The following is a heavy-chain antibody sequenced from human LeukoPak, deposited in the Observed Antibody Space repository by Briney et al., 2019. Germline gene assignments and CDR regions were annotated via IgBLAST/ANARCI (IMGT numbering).Heavy chain of an antibody. D-gene: IGHD4/OR15-4a*01. CDR3: ARRAGAYSHPYDY. V-gene: IGHV3-53*01. CDR1: GFDFITYS. CDR2: IYSDNT. J-gene: IGHJ4*02. Sequence: GGSLRLSCAASGFDFITYSMNWVRQAPGKGLEWVSFIYSDNTHYSDSVKGRFTISRDNSKNTLYLQMNSLRAEDTAVYYCARRAGAYSHPYDYWGQGTLVTVSS.